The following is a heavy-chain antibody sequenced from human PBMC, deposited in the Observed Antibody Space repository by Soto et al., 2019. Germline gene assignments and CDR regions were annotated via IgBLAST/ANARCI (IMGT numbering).Heavy chain of an antibody. Sequence: SETQCLTCTVSGGSFSSYYWSWIRQHPGKGLEWIGYIYYSGSTNYNPSLKSRVTISVDTSKNQFSLKLSSVTAADTAVYYCARGNYYDSSGYYDYWGQGTLVTVSS. J-gene: IGHJ4*02. D-gene: IGHD3-22*01. CDR2: IYYSGST. CDR1: GGSFSSYY. CDR3: ARGNYYDSSGYYDY. V-gene: IGHV4-59*01.